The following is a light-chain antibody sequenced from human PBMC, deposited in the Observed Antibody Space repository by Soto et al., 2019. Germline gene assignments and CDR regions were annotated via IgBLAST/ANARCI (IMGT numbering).Light chain of an antibody. CDR2: GAS. V-gene: IGKV3-20*01. J-gene: IGKJ2*01. CDR3: QQYGSSPYT. Sequence: EIVLTQSPGTLSLSPGERATLSCRASQSVSSSYLAWYQQKPGQAPSLLIYGASSSAPGIPDRFSGSGSGTDFTLTISRLEPEEFAVYYCQQYGSSPYTFGQGTKLEIK. CDR1: QSVSSSY.